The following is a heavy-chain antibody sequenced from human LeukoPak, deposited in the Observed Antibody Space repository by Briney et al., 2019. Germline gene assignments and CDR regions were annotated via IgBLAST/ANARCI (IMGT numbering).Heavy chain of an antibody. Sequence: PSETLSLTCAVSGGSISSGGYSWSWIRQPPGKGLEWIGYIYHSGSTYYNPSLKSRVTISVDRSKNQFSLKLSSVTAADTAVYYCARSYMAGTASSFDYWGQGTLVTVSS. V-gene: IGHV4-30-2*01. CDR1: GGSISSGGYS. CDR3: ARSYMAGTASSFDY. D-gene: IGHD1-1*01. J-gene: IGHJ4*02. CDR2: IYHSGST.